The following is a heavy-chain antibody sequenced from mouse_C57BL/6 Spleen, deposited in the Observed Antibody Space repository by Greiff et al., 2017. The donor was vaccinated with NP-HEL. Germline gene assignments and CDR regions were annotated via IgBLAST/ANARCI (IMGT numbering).Heavy chain of an antibody. CDR2: IYPGDGDT. J-gene: IGHJ2*01. Sequence: VKLQESGPELVKPGASVKISCKASGYAFSSSWMNWVKQRPGKGLEWIGRIYPGDGDTNYNGKFKGKATLTADKSSSTAYMQLSSLTSEDSAVYFCATGSPSFDYWGQGTTLTVSS. D-gene: IGHD1-1*01. CDR3: ATGSPSFDY. V-gene: IGHV1-82*01. CDR1: GYAFSSSW.